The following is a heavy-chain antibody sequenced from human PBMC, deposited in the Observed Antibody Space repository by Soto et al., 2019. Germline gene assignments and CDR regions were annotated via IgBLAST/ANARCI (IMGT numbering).Heavy chain of an antibody. J-gene: IGHJ6*02. CDR3: ARRFYDSSGYYYYYYYYGMDV. CDR1: GGTFSSYA. Sequence: GASVKVSCKASGGTFSSYAISWVRQAPGQGLEWMGGIIPISGTANYAQKFQGRVTITADESTSTAYMELSSLRSEDTAVYYCARRFYDSSGYYYYYYYYGMDVWGQGTTVTVSS. CDR2: IIPISGTA. D-gene: IGHD3-22*01. V-gene: IGHV1-69*13.